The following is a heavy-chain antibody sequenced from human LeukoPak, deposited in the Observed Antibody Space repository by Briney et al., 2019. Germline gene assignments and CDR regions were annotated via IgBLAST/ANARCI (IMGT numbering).Heavy chain of an antibody. Sequence: GESLRLSCAASGFTFSSYSMNWVRQAPGKGLEWVSSISSSSSYIYYADSVKGRFTISRDNAKNSLYLQMNSLRVEDTAVYYCARLTGSYYNYYYYYMDVWGKGTTVTVSS. CDR1: GFTFSSYS. V-gene: IGHV3-21*01. J-gene: IGHJ6*03. CDR3: ARLTGSYYNYYYYYMDV. D-gene: IGHD3-10*01. CDR2: ISSSSSYI.